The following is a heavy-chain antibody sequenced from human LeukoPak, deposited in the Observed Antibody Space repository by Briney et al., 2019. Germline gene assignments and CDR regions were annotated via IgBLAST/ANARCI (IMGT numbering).Heavy chain of an antibody. D-gene: IGHD4-23*01. V-gene: IGHV4-34*01. CDR1: GGSFSGYY. CDR3: ASQGGYGGNGVFHY. Sequence: SETLSLTCAVYGGSFSGYYWSWIRQPPGKGLEWIGEINHSGSTNYNLSLKSRVTISVDTSKNQFSLKLSSVTAADTAVYYCASQGGYGGNGVFHYWGQGTLVTVSS. CDR2: INHSGST. J-gene: IGHJ4*02.